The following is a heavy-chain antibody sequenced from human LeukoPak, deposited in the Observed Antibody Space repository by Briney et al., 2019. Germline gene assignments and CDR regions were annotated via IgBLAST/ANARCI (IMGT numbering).Heavy chain of an antibody. CDR2: INSDGSST. CDR3: ATSRTFDY. V-gene: IGHV3-74*01. D-gene: IGHD1-1*01. J-gene: IGHJ4*02. CDR1: GFTFSSYW. Sequence: PGGSLRLSCAASGFTFSSYWMHWVRQAPGKGLVWVSCINSDGSSTSYADSVKGRFTISRDNTKNTLYLQMNSLRAEDTAMYYCATSRTFDYWGQGTLVTVSS.